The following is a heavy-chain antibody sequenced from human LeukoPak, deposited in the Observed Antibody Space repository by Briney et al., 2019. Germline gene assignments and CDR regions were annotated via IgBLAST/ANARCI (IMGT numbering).Heavy chain of an antibody. CDR2: TRNKANSYTT. Sequence: GGSLRLSCAASGFTFSDHCMDWVRQAPGKGLEWVGLTRNKANSYTTEYAASVKGRFTISRDDSKNSLYLQMNSLKTEDTAVYYCASTPGYSYGNDAFDIWGQGTMVTVSS. CDR1: GFTFSDHC. V-gene: IGHV3-72*01. J-gene: IGHJ3*02. D-gene: IGHD5-18*01. CDR3: ASTPGYSYGNDAFDI.